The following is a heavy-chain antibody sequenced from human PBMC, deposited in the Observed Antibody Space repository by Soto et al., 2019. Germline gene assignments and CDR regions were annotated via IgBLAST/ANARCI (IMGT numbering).Heavy chain of an antibody. CDR3: ARVYPYYDILTGYYDHRVKEDAFDI. V-gene: IGHV3-21*01. J-gene: IGHJ3*02. Sequence: GGSLRLSCVVSGFTFSSYSMNWVRQAPGKGLEWVSSISSSSSYIYYADSVKGRFTISRDNAKNSMYLQMNSLKAEDTAVYYCARVYPYYDILTGYYDHRVKEDAFDIWGQGTMVTVSS. CDR2: ISSSSSYI. D-gene: IGHD3-9*01. CDR1: GFTFSSYS.